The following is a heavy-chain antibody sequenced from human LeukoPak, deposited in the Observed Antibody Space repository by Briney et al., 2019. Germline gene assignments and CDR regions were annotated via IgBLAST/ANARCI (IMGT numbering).Heavy chain of an antibody. J-gene: IGHJ4*02. CDR1: SGSMTDSC. Sequence: KSSETLSLTCSVSSGSMTDSCWIWFRQAPGKGFEWLGFIYPSGRIEYSPSLRSRVSFSVATSRMEATVRLRSVTASDTAVYYCTREGYDRSGYFLDFWGQGILVTVSS. D-gene: IGHD3-22*01. CDR3: TREGYDRSGYFLDF. V-gene: IGHV4-59*12. CDR2: IYPSGRI.